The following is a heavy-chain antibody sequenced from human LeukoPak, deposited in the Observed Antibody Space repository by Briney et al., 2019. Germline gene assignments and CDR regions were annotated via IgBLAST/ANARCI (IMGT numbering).Heavy chain of an antibody. J-gene: IGHJ4*02. Sequence: SETLSLTCAVSGYTISSGYYWGWIRQPPGKGLEWIGNIYYTGGTYYNPSLKSRVTISIDTSKNQFSLKLTSVTAADTAVYYCGREVGYSNYDSHWGQGTLVTVSS. CDR2: IYYTGGT. CDR1: GYTISSGYY. CDR3: GREVGYSNYDSH. V-gene: IGHV4-38-2*02. D-gene: IGHD4-11*01.